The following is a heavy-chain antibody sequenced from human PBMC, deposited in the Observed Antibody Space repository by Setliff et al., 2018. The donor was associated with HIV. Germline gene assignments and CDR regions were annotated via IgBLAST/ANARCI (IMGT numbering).Heavy chain of an antibody. CDR1: GYTFTSYD. CDR3: ARGASGAPWDV. CDR2: TNTYRGKS. Sequence: ASVKVSCKASGYTFTSYDINWVRQAAGQGLEWVGWTNTYRGKSVYAQKFQGRVTMTTDTSTSTAYMEVRSLRSDDTAVYYCARGASGAPWDVWGKGTTVTVSS. J-gene: IGHJ6*04. V-gene: IGHV1-8*01. D-gene: IGHD1-26*01.